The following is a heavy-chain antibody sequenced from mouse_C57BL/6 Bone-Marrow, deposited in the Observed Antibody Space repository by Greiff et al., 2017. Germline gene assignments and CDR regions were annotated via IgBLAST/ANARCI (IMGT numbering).Heavy chain of an antibody. CDR3: ERYGSSPYCFDY. D-gene: IGHD1-1*01. Sequence: QVQLQQSGAELMKPGASVKLSCKATGYTFTGYWIEWVKQRPGHGLEWIGEILPGSGSTNNNEKFKGKATFTADTSSNTAYMQLSSLTTEDSAIDCCERYGSSPYCFDYWGQGTTLTVSS. V-gene: IGHV1-9*01. CDR2: ILPGSGST. CDR1: GYTFTGYW. J-gene: IGHJ2*01.